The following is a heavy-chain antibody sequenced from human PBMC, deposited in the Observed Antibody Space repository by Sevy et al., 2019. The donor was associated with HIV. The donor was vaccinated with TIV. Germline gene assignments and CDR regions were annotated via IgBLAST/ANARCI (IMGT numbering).Heavy chain of an antibody. CDR1: GFTFSSYW. Sequence: GGSLRLSCAASGFTFSSYWMSWVRQAPGKGLEWVANIKQEGSGKYYVDSVKGRFTISRDNAKNSLYLQMNSLRAEDTAVYYCARLSYYYDSSGYSHFDYWGQGTLVTVSS. CDR3: ARLSYYYDSSGYSHFDY. CDR2: IKQEGSGK. J-gene: IGHJ4*02. V-gene: IGHV3-7*03. D-gene: IGHD3-22*01.